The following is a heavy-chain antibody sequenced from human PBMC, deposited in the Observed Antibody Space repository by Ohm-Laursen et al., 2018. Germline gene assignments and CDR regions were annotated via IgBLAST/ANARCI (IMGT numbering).Heavy chain of an antibody. V-gene: IGHV3-48*03. D-gene: IGHD4-17*01. CDR1: GFTFSSYE. CDR2: ISSSGSTI. J-gene: IGHJ3*02. Sequence: SLRLSCAASGFTFSSYEMNWVRQAPGKGLEWVSYISSSGSTIYYADSVKGRFTISRDNAKNSLYLQMNSLRAEDTAVYYCARDILGDYELIDAFDIWGQGTMVTVSS. CDR3: ARDILGDYELIDAFDI.